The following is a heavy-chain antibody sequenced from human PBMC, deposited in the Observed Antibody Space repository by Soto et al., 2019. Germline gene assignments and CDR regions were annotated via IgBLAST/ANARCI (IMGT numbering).Heavy chain of an antibody. D-gene: IGHD3-9*01. V-gene: IGHV4-31*03. Sequence: SETLCHTCTVSGGSISSGGYYWSCLRQNPGKGLEWIGYIYYSGSTYYNPPLKSRVTISVDTSKNQFSLKLSSVTAADTAVYYCARDQAYYDIMTGYGGMDVWGQWTMVT. CDR2: IYYSGST. J-gene: IGHJ6*02. CDR3: ARDQAYYDIMTGYGGMDV. CDR1: GGSISSGGYY.